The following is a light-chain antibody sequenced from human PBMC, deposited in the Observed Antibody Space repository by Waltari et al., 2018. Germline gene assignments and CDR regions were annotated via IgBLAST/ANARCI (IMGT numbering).Light chain of an antibody. CDR1: QSVSSN. CDR3: QQYGRSPRT. V-gene: IGKV3-15*01. Sequence: EIVMTQSPATLSVSPGERATLSCRASQSVSSNLAWYQQKPGQAPRLLIYGASTRATGIPARFSGSGSGTEFTLTISRLEPEDSAVYYCQQYGRSPRTFGQGTKVEIK. CDR2: GAS. J-gene: IGKJ1*01.